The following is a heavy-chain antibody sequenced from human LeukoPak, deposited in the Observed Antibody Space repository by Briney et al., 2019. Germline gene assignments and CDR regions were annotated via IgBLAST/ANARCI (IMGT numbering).Heavy chain of an antibody. CDR3: ARLPVYQGRFDP. D-gene: IGHD2-8*01. Sequence: GESLKISCKGSGYSFTSYWIGWVRQMPGKDLELMGIIYPGDSDTRSSPSFQGQVTITADKSISTAYLQWSNLKASDTAMYYCARLPVYQGRFDPWGQGTLVTVSS. V-gene: IGHV5-51*01. J-gene: IGHJ5*02. CDR1: GYSFTSYW. CDR2: IYPGDSDT.